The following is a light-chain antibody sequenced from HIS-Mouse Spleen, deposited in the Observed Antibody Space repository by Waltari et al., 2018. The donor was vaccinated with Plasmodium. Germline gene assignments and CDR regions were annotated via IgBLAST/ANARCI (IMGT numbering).Light chain of an antibody. V-gene: IGKV3-11*01. J-gene: IGKJ3*01. Sequence: IVLTQSPATLSLSTGDRATISCRASQGVSSYLAWYQQKPGKAPRLLIYAASNRPTGIPARFSGSGSGTDFTLTISCLEPEDFAVYYCQQRSNWPITFGPGTKVDIK. CDR3: QQRSNWPIT. CDR2: AAS. CDR1: QGVSSY.